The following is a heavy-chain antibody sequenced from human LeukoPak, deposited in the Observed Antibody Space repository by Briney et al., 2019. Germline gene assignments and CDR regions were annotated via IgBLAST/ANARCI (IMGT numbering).Heavy chain of an antibody. CDR3: ASFSYSSGWYDY. Sequence: SGTLSLTCTVSGGSISSTGYYWGWIRQPPGKGLEWIGSISYSGSTFYNPSLKSRVTISVDTSKKPFSLKLSSVTAADTAVYYCASFSYSSGWYDYWGQGTLVTVSS. CDR1: GGSISSTGYY. J-gene: IGHJ4*02. D-gene: IGHD6-19*01. V-gene: IGHV4-39*01. CDR2: ISYSGST.